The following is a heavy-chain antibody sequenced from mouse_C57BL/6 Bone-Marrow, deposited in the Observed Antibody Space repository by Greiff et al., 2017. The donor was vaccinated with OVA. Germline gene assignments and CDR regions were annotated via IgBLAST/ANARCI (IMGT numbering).Heavy chain of an antibody. Sequence: VQLQQPGAELVKPGASVKLSCKASGYTFTSYWMHWVKQRPGQGLEWIGMIHPNSGSTNYNEKFKSKATLTVDKSSSTAYKQLSSLTSEDSAVYDSAIYYGRGGWYYFDYWGQGTTLTVSS. CDR2: IHPNSGST. D-gene: IGHD1-1*01. CDR3: AIYYGRGGWYYFDY. CDR1: GYTFTSYW. J-gene: IGHJ2*01. V-gene: IGHV1-64*01.